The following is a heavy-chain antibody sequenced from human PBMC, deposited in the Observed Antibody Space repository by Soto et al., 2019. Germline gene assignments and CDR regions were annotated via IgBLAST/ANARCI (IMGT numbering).Heavy chain of an antibody. V-gene: IGHV4-4*02. CDR3: ARVGRIAVAGTVSGIDY. D-gene: IGHD6-19*01. Sequence: QVQLQESGPGLVKPSGTLSLTCAVSGGSISSSNWWSWVRQPPGKGLEWIGEIYHSGSTNYNPSLKSRVTISVDKSQNQFSLKLSSVTAADTAVYYCARVGRIAVAGTVSGIDYWGQGTLVTVSS. CDR2: IYHSGST. J-gene: IGHJ4*02. CDR1: GGSISSSNW.